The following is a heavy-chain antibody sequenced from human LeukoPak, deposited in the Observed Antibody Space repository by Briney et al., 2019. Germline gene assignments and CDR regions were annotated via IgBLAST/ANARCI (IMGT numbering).Heavy chain of an antibody. CDR3: AKAPGWGSSWFY. D-gene: IGHD6-13*01. V-gene: IGHV3-9*01. CDR1: GFTVSSNY. J-gene: IGHJ4*02. Sequence: GGSLRLSCAASGFTVSSNYMSWVRQAPGKGLEWVSGISWNSGSIGYADSVKGRFTISRDNAKNSLYLQMNSLRAEDTALYYCAKAPGWGSSWFYWGQGTLVTVSS. CDR2: ISWNSGSI.